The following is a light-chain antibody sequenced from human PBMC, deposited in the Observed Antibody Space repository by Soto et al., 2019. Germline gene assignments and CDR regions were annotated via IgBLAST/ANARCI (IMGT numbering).Light chain of an antibody. CDR1: QSISSY. Sequence: SGGNSVTIPCRASQSISSYLNWYQQKPGKAPKLLIYAASSLQSGVPSRFSGSGSGTDFTLKISRVEAEDVRVYYCVQRIECPLTFGGGTKVDI. V-gene: IGKV1-39*02. J-gene: IGKJ4*01. CDR2: AAS. CDR3: VQRIECPLT.